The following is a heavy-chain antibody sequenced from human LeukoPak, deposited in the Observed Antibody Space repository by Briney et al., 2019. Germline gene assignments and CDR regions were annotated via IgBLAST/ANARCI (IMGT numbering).Heavy chain of an antibody. CDR1: GASITSTLYY. D-gene: IGHD2/OR15-2a*01. J-gene: IGHJ4*02. Sequence: KTSETLSLTCAVSGASITSTLYYWGWIRQPPGKGLEWIGGITDGVNIYYNPSLKSRVTISVDTSKKQFSLRVTSVTAADTAVYYCARFSQYYDSPTHYLDYWGQGILVTVSS. CDR2: ITDGVNI. CDR3: ARFSQYYDSPTHYLDY. V-gene: IGHV4-39*01.